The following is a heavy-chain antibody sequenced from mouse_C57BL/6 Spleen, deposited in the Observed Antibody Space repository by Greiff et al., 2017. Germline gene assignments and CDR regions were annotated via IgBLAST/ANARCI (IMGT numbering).Heavy chain of an antibody. V-gene: IGHV1-26*01. CDR1: GYTFTDYY. CDR2: INPNNGGT. CDR3: ARFDYDGEYYFDY. J-gene: IGHJ2*01. D-gene: IGHD2-4*01. Sequence: VQLQQSGPELVKPGASVKISCKASGYTFTDYYMNWVKQSHGKSLEWIGDINPNNGGTSYNQKFKGKATLTVDKSSSTAYMELRSLTSEDSAVYYCARFDYDGEYYFDYWGQGTTRTVSS.